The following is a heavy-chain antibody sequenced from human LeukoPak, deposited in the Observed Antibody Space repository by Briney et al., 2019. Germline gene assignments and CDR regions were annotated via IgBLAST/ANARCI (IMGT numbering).Heavy chain of an antibody. CDR1: GFTFSSYI. V-gene: IGHV3-21*01. CDR2: ISSSSSYI. J-gene: IGHJ4*02. CDR3: ARVATYYDSSGYIY. Sequence: GGSLRLSCAASGFTFSSYIMNWVRQAPGKGLEWVSSISSSSSYIYYADSVKGRFTISRDNAKNSLYLQMNSLRAEDTAVYYCARVATYYDSSGYIYWGQGTLVTVSS. D-gene: IGHD3-22*01.